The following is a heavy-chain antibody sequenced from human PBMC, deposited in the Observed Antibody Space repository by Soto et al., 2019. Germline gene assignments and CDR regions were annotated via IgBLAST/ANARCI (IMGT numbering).Heavy chain of an antibody. V-gene: IGHV3-33*01. CDR3: AARGDDDWYFDL. D-gene: IGHD4-17*01. CDR2: IWYDGSNK. J-gene: IGHJ2*01. Sequence: QVQLVESGGGVVQPGRSLRLSCAASGFTFSSYGMHWVRQAPGKGLEWVAVIWYDGSNKYYADSVKGRFTISRDNFKNTLYLQMNSLRAEDTAVYYCAARGDDDWYFDLWGRGTLVTVSS. CDR1: GFTFSSYG.